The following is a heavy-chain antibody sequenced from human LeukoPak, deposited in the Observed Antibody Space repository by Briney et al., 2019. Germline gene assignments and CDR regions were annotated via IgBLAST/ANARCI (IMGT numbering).Heavy chain of an antibody. D-gene: IGHD3-16*02. CDR3: ARETDYVWGSYRYPDY. V-gene: IGHV3-48*01. CDR1: GFTFSSYS. J-gene: IGHJ4*02. Sequence: PGGSLRLSCAASGFTFSSYSMNWVRQAPGKGLEWVSYISSSSSTIYYADSVKGRFTISRDNAKNSLYLQMNSLRAEDTAVYYCARETDYVWGSYRYPDYWGQETLVTVSS. CDR2: ISSSSSTI.